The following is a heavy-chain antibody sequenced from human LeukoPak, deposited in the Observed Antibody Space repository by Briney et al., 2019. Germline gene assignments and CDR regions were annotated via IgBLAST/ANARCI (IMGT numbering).Heavy chain of an antibody. V-gene: IGHV3-7*04. CDR2: IKQDGSEK. CDR1: GGSFSGYY. Sequence: PSETLSLTCAVYGGSFSGYYWSWIRQAPGEGLEWVANIKQDGSEKYYVDSVKGRFTISRDNAKNSLYLQMNSLRAEDTAVYYCARGEAAAAWFDPWGQGTLVTVSS. D-gene: IGHD6-13*01. CDR3: ARGEAAAAWFDP. J-gene: IGHJ5*02.